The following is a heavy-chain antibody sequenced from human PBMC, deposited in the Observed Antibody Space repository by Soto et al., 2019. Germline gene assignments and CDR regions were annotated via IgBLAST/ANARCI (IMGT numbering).Heavy chain of an antibody. CDR1: GGSISSSSYY. J-gene: IGHJ6*02. D-gene: IGHD2-15*01. CDR3: ASSGGYKNRAVDV. CDR2: IYYSGST. V-gene: IGHV4-39*01. Sequence: SETLSLTCTVSGGSISSSSYYWSWIRQPPGKGLEWIGSIYYSGSTYYNPSLKSRVTISVDTSKSQFSLKLSSVTAADTAVYHCASSGGYKNRAVDVWGQGTTVTVS.